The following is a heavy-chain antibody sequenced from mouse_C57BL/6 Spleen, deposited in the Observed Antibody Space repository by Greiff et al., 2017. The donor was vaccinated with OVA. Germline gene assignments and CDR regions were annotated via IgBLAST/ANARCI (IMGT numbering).Heavy chain of an antibody. J-gene: IGHJ4*01. Sequence: QVQLQQSGAELAKPGASVTLSCKASGYTFTSYWMHWVKQRPGQGLEWIGYINPSSGYTKYNQKFKDKATLTADKSSSTAYMQLSSLTYEDAAVYYCARSPITTVVAGDAMDYWGQGTSVTVSS. D-gene: IGHD1-1*01. CDR2: INPSSGYT. CDR1: GYTFTSYW. CDR3: ARSPITTVVAGDAMDY. V-gene: IGHV1-7*01.